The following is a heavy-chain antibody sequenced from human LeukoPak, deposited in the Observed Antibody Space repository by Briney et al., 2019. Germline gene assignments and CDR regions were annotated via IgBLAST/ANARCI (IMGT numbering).Heavy chain of an antibody. V-gene: IGHV3-7*01. CDR3: ARERTTIMSGTAIGGY. CDR1: AFTFSDYW. Sequence: GGSLRLSCAASAFTFSDYWMTWVRQAPGKGLERVAKIKEDGSEKYYVDSVKGRFTISRDNAKNSLFLQMNSLTADDTALYYCARERTTIMSGTAIGGYWGQGTLVTVSS. D-gene: IGHD4-11*01. CDR2: IKEDGSEK. J-gene: IGHJ4*02.